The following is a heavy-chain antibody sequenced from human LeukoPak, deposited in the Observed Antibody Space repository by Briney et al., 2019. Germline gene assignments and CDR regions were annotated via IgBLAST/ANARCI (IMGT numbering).Heavy chain of an antibody. CDR2: IYPGDSDT. Sequence: GESLKISCKGSGYSFTSYWIGWVRQMPGKGLEWMGIIYPGDSDTRYSPSFQGQVTISADKSTSTAYLQWSSLKASDTAVYYCARPRYCSGGSCSNFDYWGQGTLVTASS. J-gene: IGHJ4*02. CDR3: ARPRYCSGGSCSNFDY. CDR1: GYSFTSYW. D-gene: IGHD2-15*01. V-gene: IGHV5-51*01.